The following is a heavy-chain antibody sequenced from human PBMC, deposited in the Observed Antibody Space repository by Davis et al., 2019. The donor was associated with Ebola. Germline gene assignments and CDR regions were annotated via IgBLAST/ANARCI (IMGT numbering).Heavy chain of an antibody. J-gene: IGHJ4*02. Sequence: MPGGSLRLSCTVSGGSISSYYWSWIRQPPGKGLEWIGYIYYSGSTNYNPSLKSRVTISVDTSKNQFSLKLSSVTAADTAVYYCARNPPLGYCSGGSCPPLGVFDYWGQGTLVTVSS. CDR3: ARNPPLGYCSGGSCPPLGVFDY. CDR1: GGSISSYY. CDR2: IYYSGST. V-gene: IGHV4-59*01. D-gene: IGHD2-15*01.